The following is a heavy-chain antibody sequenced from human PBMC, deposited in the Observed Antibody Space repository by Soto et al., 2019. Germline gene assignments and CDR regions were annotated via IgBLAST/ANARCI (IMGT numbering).Heavy chain of an antibody. D-gene: IGHD5-12*01. CDR3: AREEEWLRHFDY. V-gene: IGHV4-31*03. Sequence: PSETLSLTCTVSGGSISSGGYYWSWIRQHPGKGLEWIGYIYYSGSTYYNPSLKSRVTISVDTSKNQFSLKLSSVTAADTAVYYCAREEEWLRHFDYWGQGTLVTVSS. J-gene: IGHJ4*02. CDR2: IYYSGST. CDR1: GGSISSGGYY.